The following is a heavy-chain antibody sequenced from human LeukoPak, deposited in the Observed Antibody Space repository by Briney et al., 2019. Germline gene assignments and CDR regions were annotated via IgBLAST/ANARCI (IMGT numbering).Heavy chain of an antibody. V-gene: IGHV4-39*01. J-gene: IGHJ4*02. CDR3: ARHYGP. CDR2: IYYSGST. Sequence: SETLSLTCTVSGGSISGSSYYWGWIRQPPGKGLEWIGSIYYSGSTYYNPSLKSRVTISVDTSKNQSSLKLNSVTATDTAGYYCARHYGPWGQGTLVTVSS. D-gene: IGHD3-10*01. CDR1: GGSISGSSYY.